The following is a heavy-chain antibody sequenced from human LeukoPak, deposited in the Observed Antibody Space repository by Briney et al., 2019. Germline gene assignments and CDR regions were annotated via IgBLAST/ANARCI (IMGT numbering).Heavy chain of an antibody. CDR1: SGSISSFY. CDR3: ARDPYYYDSSGYSSWFDP. CDR2: IYTSGST. Sequence: SETLSLTCTVSSGSISSFYWTWIRQPAGKGLEWIGRIYTSGSTNYNPSLKSRVTISVDTSKNQLSLKLSAVTAADTAVYYCARDPYYYDSSGYSSWFDPWGQGTLVAVSS. J-gene: IGHJ5*02. V-gene: IGHV4-4*07. D-gene: IGHD3-22*01.